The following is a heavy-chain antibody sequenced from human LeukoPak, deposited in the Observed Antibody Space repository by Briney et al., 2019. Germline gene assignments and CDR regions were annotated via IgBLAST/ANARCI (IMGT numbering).Heavy chain of an antibody. Sequence: GGSLRLSCAASGFTFSSYWMSWVRQAPGKGLEWVANIKQDGSEKYYVDSVKGRFTISRDNAKNSLYLQMNSLRAEDTAVYYCARDGDIVVVPAARPFDYWGQGTLVTASS. V-gene: IGHV3-7*01. CDR2: IKQDGSEK. D-gene: IGHD2-2*01. CDR3: ARDGDIVVVPAARPFDY. J-gene: IGHJ4*02. CDR1: GFTFSSYW.